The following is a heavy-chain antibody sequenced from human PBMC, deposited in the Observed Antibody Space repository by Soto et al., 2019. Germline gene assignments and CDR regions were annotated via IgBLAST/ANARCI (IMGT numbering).Heavy chain of an antibody. Sequence: QVQLVQSGAEVKKPGASVKVSCKASGYTFTSYGISWVRQAPGQGLEWMGWISAYNGNTNYAQKLQGRVTMTTDTSTSTAYMELRSLRSDDTAVYYCARDPYYYDSSGPGRFDPWGQGTLVTVSS. CDR1: GYTFTSYG. J-gene: IGHJ5*02. D-gene: IGHD3-22*01. CDR3: ARDPYYYDSSGPGRFDP. V-gene: IGHV1-18*01. CDR2: ISAYNGNT.